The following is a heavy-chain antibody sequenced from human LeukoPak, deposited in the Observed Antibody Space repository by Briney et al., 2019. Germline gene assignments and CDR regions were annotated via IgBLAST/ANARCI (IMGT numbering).Heavy chain of an antibody. CDR1: GFTFSNYW. Sequence: GGSLRLSCAASGFTFSNYWMSWVRQAPGKGPEWVANIQQDGSEKYYVDSVKGRFTISRDNAKNSLYLQMNSLRAEDTAVYHCARDKIMGATTGTLFDYWGQGTLFTVPS. CDR2: IQQDGSEK. J-gene: IGHJ4*02. D-gene: IGHD1-26*01. CDR3: ARDKIMGATTGTLFDY. V-gene: IGHV3-7*01.